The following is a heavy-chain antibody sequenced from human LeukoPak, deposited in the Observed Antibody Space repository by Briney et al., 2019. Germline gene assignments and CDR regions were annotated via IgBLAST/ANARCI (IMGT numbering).Heavy chain of an antibody. CDR1: GYTFITYS. CDR2: ISTDIGIT. Sequence: EASVKVSCKTSGYTFITYSITWVRQAPGQGLEWMGWISTDIGITVYAQRPQGRVTMTTDRSTSTAYMELRSLRYDDTAVYYCARSSEWDTTRNNWFDPWGQGTLVTVSS. D-gene: IGHD5-18*01. V-gene: IGHV1-18*04. CDR3: ARSSEWDTTRNNWFDP. J-gene: IGHJ5*02.